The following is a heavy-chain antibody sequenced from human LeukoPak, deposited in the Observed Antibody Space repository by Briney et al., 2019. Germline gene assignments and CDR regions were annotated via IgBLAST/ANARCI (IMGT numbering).Heavy chain of an antibody. V-gene: IGHV3-48*03. D-gene: IGHD6-25*01. J-gene: IGHJ4*02. Sequence: GGSLRLSCAASGFTFSLYEMNWVRQAPVKGLEWVSYVSGGGETRYYADSVKGRFTISRDNGKNSLYLQMNSLRAEDTAVYYCARDASGHDLPFDYWGQGTLVTVSS. CDR1: GFTFSLYE. CDR3: ARDASGHDLPFDY. CDR2: VSGGGETR.